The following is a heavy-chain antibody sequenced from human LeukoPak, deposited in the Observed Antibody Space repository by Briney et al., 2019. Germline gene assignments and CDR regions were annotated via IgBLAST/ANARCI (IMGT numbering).Heavy chain of an antibody. CDR3: ARGAPGDYDLWSGYLFDY. V-gene: IGHV1-69*02. D-gene: IGHD3-3*01. J-gene: IGHJ4*02. Sequence: GSSVKVSCKASGGTFIIYTISWVRQAPGQGREWMGRIIPILGIANYAQKFQGRVTITADKSTSTAYMELSSLRSEDTAVYYCARGAPGDYDLWSGYLFDYWGQGTLVTVSS. CDR1: GGTFIIYT. CDR2: IIPILGIA.